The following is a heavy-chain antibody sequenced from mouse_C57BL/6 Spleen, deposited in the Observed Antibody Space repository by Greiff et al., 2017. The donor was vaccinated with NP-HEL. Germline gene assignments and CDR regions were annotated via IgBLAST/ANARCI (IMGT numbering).Heavy chain of an antibody. CDR1: GYTFTSYW. Sequence: QVQLQQPGAELVKPGASVKLSCKASGYTFTSYWMHWVKQRPGRGLEWIGRIDPNRGGTKYNEKFKSKATLTVDKPSSTTYMQLSSLTSEDAAVYNCARTYYYRGYMEDWGTGTTVTVST. J-gene: IGHJ1*03. V-gene: IGHV1-72*01. CDR3: ARTYYYRGYMED. D-gene: IGHD2-14*01. CDR2: IDPNRGGT.